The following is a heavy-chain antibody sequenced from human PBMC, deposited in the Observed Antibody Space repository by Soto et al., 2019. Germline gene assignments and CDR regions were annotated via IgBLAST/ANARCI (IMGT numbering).Heavy chain of an antibody. V-gene: IGHV4-34*01. D-gene: IGHD3-10*01. CDR2: INHSGST. CDR1: GGSFSGYY. CDR3: ARGQIRGEGSGWFDP. J-gene: IGHJ5*02. Sequence: QVQLQQWGAGLLKPSETLSLTCAVYGGSFSGYYWSWIRQPPGKGLEWIGEINHSGSTNYNPSLKSRVTISVDTSKNQFSLKLSSVTAADTAVYYCARGQIRGEGSGWFDPWGQGTLVTVSS.